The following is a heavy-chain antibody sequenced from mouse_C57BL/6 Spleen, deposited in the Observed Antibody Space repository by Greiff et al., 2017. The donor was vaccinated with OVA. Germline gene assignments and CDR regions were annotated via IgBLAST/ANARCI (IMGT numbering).Heavy chain of an antibody. CDR3: ARPELGRRYFDY. V-gene: IGHV1-69*01. CDR2: IDPSDSYT. CDR1: GYTFTSYW. D-gene: IGHD4-1*01. Sequence: VQLQQPGAELVMPGASVKLSCKASGYTFTSYWMHWVKQRPGQGLEWIGEIDPSDSYTNYNQKFKGKSTLTVDKSSSTAYMQLSSLTSEDSAVYYCARPELGRRYFDYWGQGTTLTVSS. J-gene: IGHJ2*01.